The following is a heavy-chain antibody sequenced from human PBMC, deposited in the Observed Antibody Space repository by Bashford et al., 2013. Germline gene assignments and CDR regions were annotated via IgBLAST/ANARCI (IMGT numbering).Heavy chain of an antibody. V-gene: IGHV4-59*12. J-gene: IGHJ5*02. D-gene: IGHD3-22*01. Sequence: SETLSLTCTVSGGSISNYYWSWIRQPPGKGLEWIGYIYYSGITYYNPSLESRLTVSVDTSKNHFSLRLGSVTAADTAVYYCARLAYETSGYSNWFDPWGQGTLVTVSS. CDR3: ARLAYETSGYSNWFDP. CDR2: IYYSGIT. CDR1: GGSISNYY.